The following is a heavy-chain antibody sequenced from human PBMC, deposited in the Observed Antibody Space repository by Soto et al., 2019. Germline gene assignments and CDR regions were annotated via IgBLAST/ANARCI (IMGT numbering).Heavy chain of an antibody. V-gene: IGHV3-15*01. Sequence: GGSLRLSCAASGFTFSSYAMSWVRQAPGKGLEWVGRIKSKVAGGTTDFAAPVKGRFAISRDDSRNMVYFQMNSLKIGDTAVYYCTTDSHFTMKLVRFDYWGLGTLVTVSS. D-gene: IGHD3-22*01. J-gene: IGHJ4*01. CDR2: IKSKVAGGTT. CDR1: GFTFSSYA. CDR3: TTDSHFTMKLVRFDY.